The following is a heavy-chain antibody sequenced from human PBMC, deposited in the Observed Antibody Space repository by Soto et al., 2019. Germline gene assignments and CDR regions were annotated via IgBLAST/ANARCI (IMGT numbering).Heavy chain of an antibody. CDR3: ARRDVEMTTIQGFFNY. J-gene: IGHJ4*02. V-gene: IGHV5-51*03. CDR2: IYPRDSNI. D-gene: IGHD1-1*01. CDR1: GYSFSNYW. Sequence: EVQLVQSGAEVKKPGETLKISCEGSGYSFSNYWIAWVRQMPDKGLEWMGIIYPRDSNIIYSPSFQGQITISADRSINTAYLQWNSLKASDTAIYYCARRDVEMTTIQGFFNYWGQGTLVTVSS.